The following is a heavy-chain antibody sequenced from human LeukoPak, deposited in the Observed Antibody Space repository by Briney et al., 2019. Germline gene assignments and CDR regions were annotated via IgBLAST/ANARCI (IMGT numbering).Heavy chain of an antibody. Sequence: GGSLRLSCAASGFTFNSYWMSWVRQAPGKGLEWVANIKQDGSEKYYVDSVKGRFTISRDNAKNSLYLQMNSLRAEDTAVYYCARDGVGFDYWGQGTLVTVSS. J-gene: IGHJ4*02. D-gene: IGHD3-3*01. V-gene: IGHV3-7*01. CDR1: GFTFNSYW. CDR2: IKQDGSEK. CDR3: ARDGVGFDY.